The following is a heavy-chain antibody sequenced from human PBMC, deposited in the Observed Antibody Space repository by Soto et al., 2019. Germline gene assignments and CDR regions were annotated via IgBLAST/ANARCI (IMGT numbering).Heavy chain of an antibody. V-gene: IGHV3-15*07. CDR3: TTTFTIFGVVQWGMDV. D-gene: IGHD3-3*01. J-gene: IGHJ6*02. CDR1: GFTFSNAW. Sequence: PAGSLRLSCAASGFTFSNAWMHWFRQAPGKGLEWVGRIKSKTDGGTTDYAAPVKGRFTIPREDSKNTLYLQMNSLKTEDTAVYYCTTTFTIFGVVQWGMDVWGQGTTVTVSS. CDR2: IKSKTDGGTT.